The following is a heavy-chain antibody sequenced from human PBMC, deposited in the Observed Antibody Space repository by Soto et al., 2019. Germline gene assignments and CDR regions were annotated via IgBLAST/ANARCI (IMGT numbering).Heavy chain of an antibody. D-gene: IGHD2-15*01. CDR3: ARDAAVPGETDRFDS. J-gene: IGHJ4*02. CDR1: GDSITTNNW. CDR2: VYDNGNT. V-gene: IGHV4-4*02. Sequence: QVQLQESGPGLVRPSETLSLTCSVSGDSITTNNWWSWVRQPPGKGLEWIGEVYDNGNTDYNPSLKSRVTMSVDTSKNQFFLKVTSVTAADTAIYYCARDAAVPGETDRFDSWGQGTLVTVSS.